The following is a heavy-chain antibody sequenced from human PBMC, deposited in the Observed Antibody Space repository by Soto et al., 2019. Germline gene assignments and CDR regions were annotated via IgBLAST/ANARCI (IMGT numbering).Heavy chain of an antibody. D-gene: IGHD3-3*01. CDR3: ARGAPLGITIFGVVIIPTSYYYYGMDV. J-gene: IGHJ6*02. V-gene: IGHV1-69*13. CDR2: IIPIFGTA. Sequence: ASVKVSCKASGGTFSSYAISWVRQAPGQGLEWMGGIIPIFGTANYAQKFQGRVTITADESTSTAYMELSSLRSEDTAVYYCARGAPLGITIFGVVIIPTSYYYYGMDVWGQGTTVTVSS. CDR1: GGTFSSYA.